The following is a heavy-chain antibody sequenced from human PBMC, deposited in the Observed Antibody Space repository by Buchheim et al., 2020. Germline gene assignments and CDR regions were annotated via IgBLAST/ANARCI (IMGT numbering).Heavy chain of an antibody. J-gene: IGHJ6*02. V-gene: IGHV3-48*01. CDR1: GFTFSRYS. Sequence: EVQLVESGGGSVQPGGSLRLSCAASGFTFSRYSMNWARQAPGKGLEWVSYMTSDEKTIYYTDSVKGRFTISRDNARNLLYLQMHSLTVDDSALYYCARSVQFGMDVWGQGTT. CDR3: ARSVQFGMDV. CDR2: MTSDEKTI.